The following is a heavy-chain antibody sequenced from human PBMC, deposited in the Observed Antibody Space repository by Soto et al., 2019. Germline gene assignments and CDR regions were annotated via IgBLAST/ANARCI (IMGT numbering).Heavy chain of an antibody. CDR1: GFTFSSYS. D-gene: IGHD2-2*01. V-gene: IGHV3-48*01. J-gene: IGHJ6*03. Sequence: GGSLRLSCAASGFTFSSYSMNWVRQAPGKGLEWVSYISSSSSTIYYADSVKGRFTISRDNAKNSLYLQMNSLRAEDTAVYYCARRARRYCSSTSCYENYYYYMDVWGKGTTVTVSS. CDR2: ISSSSSTI. CDR3: ARRARRYCSSTSCYENYYYYMDV.